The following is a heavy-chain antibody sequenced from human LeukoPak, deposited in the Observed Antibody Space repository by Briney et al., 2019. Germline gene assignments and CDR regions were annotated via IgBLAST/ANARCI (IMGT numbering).Heavy chain of an antibody. CDR2: IYYSGTT. J-gene: IGHJ6*03. CDR1: GGSMSGHY. V-gene: IGHV4-59*11. Sequence: SETLFLTCTVSGGSMSGHYWTWIRQPPGKGLEWIGYIYYSGTTDYNPFHKSRVTISIDTSKNQFSLKVTSVTAADTAVYYCARGYPQEYGGYFYMDVWGTGTTVTVSS. CDR3: ARGYPQEYGGYFYMDV. D-gene: IGHD4/OR15-4a*01.